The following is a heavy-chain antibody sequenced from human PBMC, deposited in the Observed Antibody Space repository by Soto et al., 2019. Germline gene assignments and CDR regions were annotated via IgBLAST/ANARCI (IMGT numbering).Heavy chain of an antibody. Sequence: QVQLVESGGGVVQPGRSLRLSCAASGFTFSSYGMHWFRQAPGKGLEWVAVISYDGSNKYYADSVKGRFTISRDNSKNTLYLQMNSLREEDTAVYYCAKDGLAAAGLYLLHYWGQGTLVTVSS. CDR1: GFTFSSYG. V-gene: IGHV3-30*18. CDR3: AKDGLAAAGLYLLHY. D-gene: IGHD6-13*01. J-gene: IGHJ4*02. CDR2: ISYDGSNK.